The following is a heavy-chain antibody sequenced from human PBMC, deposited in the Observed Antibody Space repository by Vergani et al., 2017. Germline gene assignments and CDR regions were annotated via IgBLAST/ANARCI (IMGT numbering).Heavy chain of an antibody. D-gene: IGHD3-9*01. Sequence: EVQLLESGGGLVQPGGSLRLSCAASGFTFSSCAMSWVRQAPGKGLEWVSSISGSGGSTHSADSVKGRFTISRDNSKNTLYLRVNSLRAEDTAVYYCAKDFSNILTGYYNAFDIWGQGTMVTVSS. CDR3: AKDFSNILTGYYNAFDI. J-gene: IGHJ3*02. CDR1: GFTFSSCA. CDR2: ISGSGGST. V-gene: IGHV3-23*01.